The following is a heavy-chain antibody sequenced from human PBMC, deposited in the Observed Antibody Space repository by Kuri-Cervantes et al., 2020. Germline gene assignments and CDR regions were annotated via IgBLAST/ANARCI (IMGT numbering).Heavy chain of an antibody. D-gene: IGHD1-26*01. Sequence: GSLRLSCTVSGGSVSSGSYYWSWIRQPPGKGLEWIGYIYYSGSTNYNPSLKSRVTISVDMSKNQFSLKLSSVTAADTAVYYCARVDSGSFYYYFDYWGQGTLVTVSS. CDR1: GGSVSSGSYY. CDR3: ARVDSGSFYYYFDY. CDR2: IYYSGST. V-gene: IGHV4-61*01. J-gene: IGHJ4*02.